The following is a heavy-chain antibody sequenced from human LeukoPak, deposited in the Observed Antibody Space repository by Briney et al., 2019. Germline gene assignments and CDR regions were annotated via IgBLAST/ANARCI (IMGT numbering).Heavy chain of an antibody. CDR3: ARGGGGIIVVVPAADY. CDR2: INPNSGGT. V-gene: IGHV1-2*04. Sequence: ASVKVSYKASGYTFTGYYMHWVRQAPGQGLEWMGWINPNSGGTNYAQKFQGWVTMTRDTSISTAYMELSRLRSDDTAVYYCARGGGGIIVVVPAADYWGQGTLVTVSS. D-gene: IGHD2-2*01. CDR1: GYTFTGYY. J-gene: IGHJ4*02.